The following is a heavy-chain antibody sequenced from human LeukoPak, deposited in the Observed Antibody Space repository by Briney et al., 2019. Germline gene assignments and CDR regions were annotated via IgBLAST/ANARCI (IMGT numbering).Heavy chain of an antibody. Sequence: SETLSLTCTVSGYSISSGYYWGCIRQPPGKGLGWIGSIYHSGSTYYNPSLKSRVTISVAPSKNQFPLKLSSVTAADTAVYYRARPTEGYCRSTSYSWCYYYYMDVWGKGTTVTVSS. CDR1: GYSISSGYY. CDR3: ARPTEGYCRSTSYSWCYYYYMDV. V-gene: IGHV4-38-2*02. CDR2: IYHSGST. J-gene: IGHJ6*03. D-gene: IGHD2-2*01.